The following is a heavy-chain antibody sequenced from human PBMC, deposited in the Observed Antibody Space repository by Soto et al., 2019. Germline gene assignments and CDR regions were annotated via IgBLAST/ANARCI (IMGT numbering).Heavy chain of an antibody. CDR1: GFTFSNYA. J-gene: IGHJ4*02. CDR3: ARGGGYSYGYVGY. Sequence: PGGSLRLSCVVSGFTFSNYAMSWVRQAPGKGLEWVCAISGSGGSTYYADSVKGRFTISRHNSKNTLYLQMNSLRAEDTAVYYCARGGGYSYGYVGYWGQGTLVTVSS. D-gene: IGHD5-18*01. CDR2: ISGSGGST. V-gene: IGHV3-23*01.